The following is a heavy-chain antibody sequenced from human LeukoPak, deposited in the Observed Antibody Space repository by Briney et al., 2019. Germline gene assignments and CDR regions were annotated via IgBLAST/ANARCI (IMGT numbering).Heavy chain of an antibody. CDR2: IGGSGGNT. V-gene: IGHV3-23*01. CDR3: AKDHTIVGATSFDY. Sequence: PGGSLRLSCAASGFIFSSYSMSWVRQAPGKGLEWVSAIGGSGGNTYYADSVKGRFTISRDNSKNTLYLQMNSLRAEDTAVYYCAKDHTIVGATSFDYWGQGTLVTVSS. D-gene: IGHD1-26*01. CDR1: GFIFSSYS. J-gene: IGHJ4*02.